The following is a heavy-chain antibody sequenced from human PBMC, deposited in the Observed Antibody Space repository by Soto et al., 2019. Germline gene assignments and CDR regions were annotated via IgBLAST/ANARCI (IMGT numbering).Heavy chain of an antibody. V-gene: IGHV1-69*01. D-gene: IGHD6-19*01. CDR2: IVPLFRTT. J-gene: IGHJ4*02. CDR3: ARNLLAGAGRSGD. CDR1: GDTFTSYA. Sequence: QVQLIQSGAEVKKPGSSVKVSCKISGDTFTSYAVSWVRQAPGQGLEWVGGIVPLFRTTDYAQKFQGRVTITADQSTNTAYVELSSLRSDDTAVYYCARNLLAGAGRSGDWGQGTLVTVSS.